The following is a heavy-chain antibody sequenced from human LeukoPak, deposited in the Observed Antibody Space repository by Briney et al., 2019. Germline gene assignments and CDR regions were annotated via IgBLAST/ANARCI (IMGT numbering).Heavy chain of an antibody. V-gene: IGHV3-53*01. CDR2: SYSGGNT. D-gene: IGHD6-19*01. CDR1: GFTVSGTY. J-gene: IGHJ4*02. CDR3: ARASIVVAGTHYFVS. Sequence: GGSLRLSCAASGFTVSGTYMSWVRQAPGKGLEWASVSYSGGNTYYADSVKGRFTISRDKSKNTLFLQMNSLRAGDTAVYYCARASIVVAGTHYFVSWGQGTLVTVSS.